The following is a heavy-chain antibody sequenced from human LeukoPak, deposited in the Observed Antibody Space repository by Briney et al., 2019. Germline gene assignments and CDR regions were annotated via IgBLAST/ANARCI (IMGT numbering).Heavy chain of an antibody. Sequence: ASVKVSCKASGYTFPNYDITWVRQAPGQGLEWMGWISPYNGNTNYAQKLQGRVTMTTDTSTSTAYMELRSLRSDDTAVYYCARTQTDSSSWYGDHWAQGTLVTVSS. CDR3: ARTQTDSSSWYGDH. J-gene: IGHJ4*02. CDR2: ISPYNGNT. CDR1: GYTFPNYD. D-gene: IGHD6-13*01. V-gene: IGHV1-18*01.